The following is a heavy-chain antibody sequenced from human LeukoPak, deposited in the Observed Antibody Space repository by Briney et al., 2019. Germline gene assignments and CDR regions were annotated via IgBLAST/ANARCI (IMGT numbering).Heavy chain of an antibody. CDR1: GSSLTELS. D-gene: IGHD5-18*01. CDR2: FDVIDAKT. V-gene: IGHV1-24*01. Sequence: ASVKVSCTVSGSSLTELSLYWVRQAPGKGLEWMGGFDVIDAKTFYAQKFQGRVTMTEDSSTDTAYMELSSLRSDSTAFYYCAAGRPYSLLDYWGQGTLLTVSS. J-gene: IGHJ4*02. CDR3: AAGRPYSLLDY.